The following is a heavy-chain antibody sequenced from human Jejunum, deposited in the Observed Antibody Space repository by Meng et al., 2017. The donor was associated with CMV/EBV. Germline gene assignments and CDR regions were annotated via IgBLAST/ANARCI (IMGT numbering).Heavy chain of an antibody. CDR3: APYGGEYITSSGPETIQH. D-gene: IGHD6-6*01. CDR2: IIPIRDVT. CDR1: TLISYT. Sequence: TLISYTANGVRQAPGQGQEWMGRIIPIRDVTNCEQKSQSRVTITTDKATSTAYMEMSSLRSDDTAVYYCAPYGGEYITSSGPETIQHWGQGTLVTVSS. V-gene: IGHV1-69*02. J-gene: IGHJ1*01.